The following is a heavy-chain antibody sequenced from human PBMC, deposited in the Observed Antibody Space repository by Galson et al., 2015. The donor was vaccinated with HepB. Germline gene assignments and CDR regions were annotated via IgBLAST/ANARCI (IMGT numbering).Heavy chain of an antibody. CDR3: AKADIVVVPAAGAFDI. CDR2: ISYDGSNK. J-gene: IGHJ3*02. V-gene: IGHV3-30*18. Sequence: LRLSCAASGFTFSSYGMHWVRQAPGKGLEWVAVISYDGSNKYYADSVKGRFTISRDNSKNTLYLQMNSLRAEDTAVYYCAKADIVVVPAAGAFDIWGQGTMVTVSS. CDR1: GFTFSSYG. D-gene: IGHD2-2*01.